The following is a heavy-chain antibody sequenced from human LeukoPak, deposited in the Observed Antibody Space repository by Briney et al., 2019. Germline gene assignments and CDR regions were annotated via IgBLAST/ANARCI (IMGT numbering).Heavy chain of an antibody. D-gene: IGHD3-10*01. CDR3: ARDLFPRGPFDI. CDR2: IYYSGST. Sequence: SQTLSLTCTVSGGSISSGGYYWSCIRQHPGKGLEWIGYIYYSGSTYYNPSLKSRVTISVDTSKNQFSLKLSPVTAADTAVYYCARDLFPRGPFDIWGQGTMVTVSS. J-gene: IGHJ3*02. V-gene: IGHV4-31*03. CDR1: GGSISSGGYY.